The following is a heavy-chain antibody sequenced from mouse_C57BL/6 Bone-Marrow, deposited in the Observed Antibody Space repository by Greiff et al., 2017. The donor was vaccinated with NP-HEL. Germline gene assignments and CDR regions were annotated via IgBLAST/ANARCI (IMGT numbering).Heavy chain of an antibody. Sequence: VQLQQSGAELVRPGASVKLSCTASGFNIKDYYMHWVKQRPEQGLEWIGRIDPEDGDTEYAPKFQGKATMTADTSSNTAYLQLSSLTSEDTAVYYCRQLRLRYAMDYWGQGTSVTVSS. V-gene: IGHV14-1*01. J-gene: IGHJ4*01. CDR1: GFNIKDYY. CDR2: IDPEDGDT. CDR3: RQLRLRYAMDY. D-gene: IGHD3-2*02.